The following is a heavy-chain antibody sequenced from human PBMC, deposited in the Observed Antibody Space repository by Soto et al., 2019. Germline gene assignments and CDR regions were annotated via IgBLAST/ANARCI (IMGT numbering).Heavy chain of an antibody. Sequence: QVQVVESGGGVVQPGRSLRLSCAASGFTFRKFGMHWVRQAPGKGLEWVAVVWHDGTNKYYGDFVEGRFTISRDNSKNTLYLQMNSLRAEDTAVYYCARDPGKYEAIDYCGQGTLVTFSS. J-gene: IGHJ4*02. D-gene: IGHD3-3*01. CDR3: ARDPGKYEAIDY. CDR2: VWHDGTNK. CDR1: GFTFRKFG. V-gene: IGHV3-33*01.